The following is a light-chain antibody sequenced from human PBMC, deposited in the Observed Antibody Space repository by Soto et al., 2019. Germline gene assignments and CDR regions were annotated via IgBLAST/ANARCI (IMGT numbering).Light chain of an antibody. CDR3: QQRSNWPSVYT. J-gene: IGKJ2*01. V-gene: IGKV3-11*01. CDR2: DAS. CDR1: QSVSSY. Sequence: IVLTPSPATLSVSPGEIANLSCRASQSVSSYLNWYQQKPGQAPRLLIYDASNRATGIPARFSGSGSGTDFTLTISSLEPEDLAVYYCQQRSNWPSVYTFGQGTKLEIK.